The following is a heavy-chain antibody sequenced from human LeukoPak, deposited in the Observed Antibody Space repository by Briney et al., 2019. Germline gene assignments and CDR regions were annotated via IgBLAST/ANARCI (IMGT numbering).Heavy chain of an antibody. V-gene: IGHV1-69-2*01. CDR3: ASGTTVSSSAAASFDY. Sequence: ASVKVSCKVSGYTFTDYYMHWVQQAPGKGLEWMGLVDPEDGETINAEKFQGRVTITADTSTDTAYMELSSLRSEDTAVYYCASGTTVSSSAAASFDYWGQGTLVTVSS. CDR2: VDPEDGET. CDR1: GYTFTDYY. J-gene: IGHJ4*02. D-gene: IGHD6-13*01.